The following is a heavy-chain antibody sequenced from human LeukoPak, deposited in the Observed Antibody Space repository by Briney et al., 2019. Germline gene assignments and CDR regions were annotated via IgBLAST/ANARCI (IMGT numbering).Heavy chain of an antibody. V-gene: IGHV3-48*03. J-gene: IGHJ4*02. CDR3: AGDRYGDRFDY. D-gene: IGHD4-17*01. Sequence: PGGSLRLSCAAYGFTFSSYVMHWVRQAPGKGLEWISYISSSDATIYYAVSVKGRFTISRDNAKNSLYLQMNSLRAEDTAVYYCAGDRYGDRFDYWGQGTLVTVSS. CDR2: ISSSDATI. CDR1: GFTFSSYV.